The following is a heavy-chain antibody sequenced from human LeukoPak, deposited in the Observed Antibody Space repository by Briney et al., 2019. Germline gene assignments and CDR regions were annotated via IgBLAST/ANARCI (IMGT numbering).Heavy chain of an antibody. CDR3: ARQYSSGWQNIDTFNI. Sequence: GASVKVSCKSSGYTFTGFYMHWVRQAPGQGLGWMGWINPNSGGTRYAQKFQARVTMTRDTSISTAYMELSSLRSDDTAVYYCARQYSSGWQNIDTFNIWGQGTMVTVSS. V-gene: IGHV1-2*02. CDR1: GYTFTGFY. D-gene: IGHD6-19*01. CDR2: INPNSGGT. J-gene: IGHJ3*02.